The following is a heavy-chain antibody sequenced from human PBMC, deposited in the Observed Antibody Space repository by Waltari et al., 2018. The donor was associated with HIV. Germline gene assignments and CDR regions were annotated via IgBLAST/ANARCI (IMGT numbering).Heavy chain of an antibody. CDR1: GYSIESGYY. D-gene: IGHD5-18*01. CDR2: SLHSGNT. CDR3: ASGSRRGHSHGIDY. V-gene: IGHV4-38-2*01. Sequence: QVQLQESGPGLVKPLETLSLTCSVSGYSIESGYYWGWIRQPPGKALEWIGSSLHSGNTYYNPSLKSRLTISLDTSKNQVSLKLSSVTAADTAVYYCASGSRRGHSHGIDYWGQGTLVTVSS. J-gene: IGHJ4*02.